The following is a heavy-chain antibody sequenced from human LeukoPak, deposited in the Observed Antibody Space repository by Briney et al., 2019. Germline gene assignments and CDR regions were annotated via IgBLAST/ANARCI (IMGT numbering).Heavy chain of an antibody. V-gene: IGHV4-34*01. Sequence: PSETLSLTCAVYGGSFSGYYWSWIRQPPGKGLDWIGEINHSGSTNYNPSLKSRVTISVDTSKNQFSLKLSSVTAADTVVYYCARGQDDLQLWGQGTLVTVSS. CDR2: INHSGST. J-gene: IGHJ4*02. CDR1: GGSFSGYY. D-gene: IGHD3-3*01. CDR3: ARGQDDLQL.